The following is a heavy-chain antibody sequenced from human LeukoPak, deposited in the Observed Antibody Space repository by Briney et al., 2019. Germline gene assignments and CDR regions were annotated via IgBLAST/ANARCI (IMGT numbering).Heavy chain of an antibody. Sequence: ASVKVSCKASGYTFTSYAMHWVRQAPGQRLEWMGWINAGNGNTKYSQKFQGRVTITRDTSASTAYMELSSLRSEDTAVYYCARDRAMVRGVISPYWGLGTLVTVSS. CDR1: GYTFTSYA. CDR2: INAGNGNT. D-gene: IGHD3-10*01. V-gene: IGHV1-3*01. J-gene: IGHJ4*02. CDR3: ARDRAMVRGVISPY.